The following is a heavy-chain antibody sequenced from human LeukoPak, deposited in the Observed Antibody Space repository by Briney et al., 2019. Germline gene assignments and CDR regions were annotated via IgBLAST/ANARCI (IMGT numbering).Heavy chain of an antibody. CDR3: ARSSSWHLLLLDY. Sequence: PSETLSLTCTVSGGSISSYYWSWIRQPPGKGLEWIGYIYYSGSTNYNPSLKSRVTISVDTSKNQFSLKLSSVTAADTAVYYCARSSSWHLLLLDYWGQGTLVTVSS. J-gene: IGHJ4*02. D-gene: IGHD6-13*01. CDR2: IYYSGST. V-gene: IGHV4-59*01. CDR1: GGSISSYY.